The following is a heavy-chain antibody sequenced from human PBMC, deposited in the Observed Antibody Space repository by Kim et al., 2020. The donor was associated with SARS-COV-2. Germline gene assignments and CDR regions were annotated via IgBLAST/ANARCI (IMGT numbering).Heavy chain of an antibody. CDR3: ARGYLKRWLQLGIDY. J-gene: IGHJ4*02. Sequence: ASVKVSCKASGYTFTSYAMNWVRQAPGQGLEWMGWINTNTGNPTYAQGFTGRFVFSLDTSVSTAYLQISSLKAEDTAVYYCARGYLKRWLQLGIDYWGQGTLVTVSS. CDR2: INTNTGNP. V-gene: IGHV7-4-1*02. CDR1: GYTFTSYA. D-gene: IGHD5-12*01.